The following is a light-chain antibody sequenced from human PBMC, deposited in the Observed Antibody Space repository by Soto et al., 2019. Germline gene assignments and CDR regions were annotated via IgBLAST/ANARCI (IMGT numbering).Light chain of an antibody. J-gene: IGLJ1*01. CDR2: DVN. Sequence: QSALTQPASVSVSPGQSITISCTGTSSDVGGYNFVSWYQHHPGKAPKLMIYDVNNRPSGVSNRFSGSKSVNTASLTISGLQTEDEADYYCSSYTTGSTLVFGTGTKVTVL. CDR1: SSDVGGYNF. V-gene: IGLV2-14*03. CDR3: SSYTTGSTLV.